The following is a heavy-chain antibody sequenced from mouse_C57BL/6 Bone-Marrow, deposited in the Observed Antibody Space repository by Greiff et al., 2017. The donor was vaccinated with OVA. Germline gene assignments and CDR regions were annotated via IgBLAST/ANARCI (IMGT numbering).Heavy chain of an antibody. J-gene: IGHJ1*03. CDR1: GFTFSSYA. CDR3: ARSSYWYFDV. V-gene: IGHV5-4*03. CDR2: ISDGGSYT. Sequence: DVMLVESGGGLVKPGGSLKLSCAASGFTFSSYAMPWVRRTPEKGLEWVATISDGGSYTYYPDNVKGRFTISRDNAKNNLYLQMSHLKSEDTAMYYCARSSYWYFDVWGTGTTVTVSS.